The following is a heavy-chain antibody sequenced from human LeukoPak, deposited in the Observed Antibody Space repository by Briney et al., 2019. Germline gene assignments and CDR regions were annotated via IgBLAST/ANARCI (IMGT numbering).Heavy chain of an antibody. CDR2: IYHSGSI. J-gene: IGHJ4*02. CDR3: ARAIRTGLGIGSFDG. D-gene: IGHD7-27*01. V-gene: IGHV4-38-2*02. CDR1: GYSISNGYF. Sequence: PSETLSLTCTVSGYSISNGYFWGWIRQPPGKGLECIGTIYHSGSIYYNPSLQGRVTISVDTSKNQFSLKLNSLTAADTAVYYCARAIRTGLGIGSFDGWGQGTLVTVSS.